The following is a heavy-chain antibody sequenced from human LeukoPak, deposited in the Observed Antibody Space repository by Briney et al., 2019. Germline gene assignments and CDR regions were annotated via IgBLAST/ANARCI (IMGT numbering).Heavy chain of an antibody. CDR3: ARDSSEYGSGAFSWFDL. CDR2: IYYTGST. J-gene: IGHJ5*02. CDR1: GGSISSYY. Sequence: SETLSLTCTVSGGSISSYYWSWIRQPPGKGLEWIGYIYYTGSTDYNPSLKSRVTISVDTSKNQFSLKLTSVTAADTAVYYCARDSSEYGSGAFSWFDLWGQGTLVTVSS. D-gene: IGHD3-10*01. V-gene: IGHV4-59*01.